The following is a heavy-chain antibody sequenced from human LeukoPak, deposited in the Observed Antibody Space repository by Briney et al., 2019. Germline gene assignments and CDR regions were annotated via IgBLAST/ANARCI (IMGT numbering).Heavy chain of an antibody. CDR1: GVSMRTYY. CDR2: VSYSGST. CDR3: AKEKGYSYGKSYGY. D-gene: IGHD5-18*01. V-gene: IGHV4-59*12. J-gene: IGHJ4*02. Sequence: SETLSLACTVSGVSMRTYYWSWIRQPPGKGLEWIGYVSYSGSTNYNPSLKSRLTISIDTSETQFSLKMTSVTAADTAVYYCAKEKGYSYGKSYGYWGQGTLVAVSS.